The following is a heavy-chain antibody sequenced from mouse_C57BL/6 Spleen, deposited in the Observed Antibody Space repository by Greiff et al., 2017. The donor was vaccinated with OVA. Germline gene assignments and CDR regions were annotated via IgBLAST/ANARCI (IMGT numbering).Heavy chain of an antibody. V-gene: IGHV1-47*01. CDR2: FHPYNDDT. CDR1: GYTFTTYP. D-gene: IGHD1-1*01. Sequence: VQRVESGAELVKPGASVKMSCKASGYTFTTYPIEWMKQNHGKSLEWIGNFHPYNDDTKYNEKFKGKATLTVEKSSSTVYLELSRLTSDDSAVYYCARGTVVATRGYYFDYWGQGTTLTVSS. J-gene: IGHJ2*01. CDR3: ARGTVVATRGYYFDY.